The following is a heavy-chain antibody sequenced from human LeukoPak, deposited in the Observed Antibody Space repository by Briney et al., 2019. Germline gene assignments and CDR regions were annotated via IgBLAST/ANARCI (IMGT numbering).Heavy chain of an antibody. CDR3: ARDHVVVPGGYEAHYYGMDV. J-gene: IGHJ6*02. D-gene: IGHD2-2*01. CDR1: GYTFTGHY. V-gene: IGHV1-2*02. CDR2: INPNNGGT. Sequence: ASVKVSCKASGYTFTGHYMHWVRQAPGQGLEWMGWINPNNGGTDYAQKFQGRVTMTRDTSISTAYMELSRPRSDDTAVYYCARDHVVVPGGYEAHYYGMDVWGQGTTVTVSS.